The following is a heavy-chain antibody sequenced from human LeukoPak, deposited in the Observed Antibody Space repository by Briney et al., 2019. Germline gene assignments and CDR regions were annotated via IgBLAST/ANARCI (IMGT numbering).Heavy chain of an antibody. CDR3: ARGPQSAAAGIFDY. J-gene: IGHJ4*02. V-gene: IGHV3-64*04. CDR2: ISNNGGRT. CDR1: GFTFSVYA. Sequence: GGSLRLSCSVSGFTFSVYAMHWVRQAPGKGLECVSLISNNGGRTYYADSVKGRFTISRDNSENTLYLQMNSLRAEDTAVYFCARGPQSAAAGIFDYWGQGTLVTVSS. D-gene: IGHD6-13*01.